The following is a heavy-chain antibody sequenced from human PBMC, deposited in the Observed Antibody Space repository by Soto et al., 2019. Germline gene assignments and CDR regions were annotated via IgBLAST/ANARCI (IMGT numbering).Heavy chain of an antibody. CDR1: GFTFSSYG. Sequence: LRLSCAASGFTFSSYGMHWVRQAPGKGLEWVAVISYDGSNKYYADSVKGRFTISRDNSKNTLYLQMNSLRAGDTAVYYCAKGFGTDVWGQGTTVTVSS. CDR3: AKGFGTDV. V-gene: IGHV3-30*18. CDR2: ISYDGSNK. J-gene: IGHJ6*02.